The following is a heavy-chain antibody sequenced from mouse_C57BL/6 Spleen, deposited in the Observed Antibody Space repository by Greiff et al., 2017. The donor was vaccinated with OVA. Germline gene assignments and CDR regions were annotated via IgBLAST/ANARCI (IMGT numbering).Heavy chain of an antibody. CDR3: TRENSYFDY. Sequence: VQLQQSGAELVRPGASVTLSCKASGYTFTDYEMHWVKQTPVHGLEWIGAIDPETGGTAYNQKFKGKAILTADKSSSTAYMELRSLTSEDSAVYYCTRENSYFDYWGKGTTLTVSS. V-gene: IGHV1-15*01. J-gene: IGHJ2*01. CDR1: GYTFTDYE. CDR2: IDPETGGT.